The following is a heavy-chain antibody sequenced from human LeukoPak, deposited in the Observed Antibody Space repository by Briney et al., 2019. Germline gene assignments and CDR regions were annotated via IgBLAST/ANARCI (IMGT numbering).Heavy chain of an antibody. D-gene: IGHD6-6*01. V-gene: IGHV3-23*01. Sequence: GGSLRLSCAASGFTFSIYAMSWVRQAPGKGLEWVSAISGSGSSTKYYADSVKGRFTISRDNSKNTLFLQMNSLRAEDTAVYYCAKKQFGWYFDLWGRGTLVTVSS. J-gene: IGHJ2*01. CDR1: GFTFSIYA. CDR2: ISGSGSST. CDR3: AKKQFGWYFDL.